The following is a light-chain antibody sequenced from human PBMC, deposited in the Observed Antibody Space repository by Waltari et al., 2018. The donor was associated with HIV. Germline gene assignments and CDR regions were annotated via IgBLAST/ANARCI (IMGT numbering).Light chain of an antibody. V-gene: IGLV2-14*01. J-gene: IGLJ2*01. CDR1: SSDVVGYNS. Sequence: QSALTQPSSVSGSPGQSIPISCTGTSSDVVGYNSVSWYQQHPGKAPKLMIYEVSNRPSGVSDRFAGSKSGNTASLTISGLQAEDEADYYCSSYTSSSTRLFGGGTKLTVL. CDR3: SSYTSSSTRL. CDR2: EVS.